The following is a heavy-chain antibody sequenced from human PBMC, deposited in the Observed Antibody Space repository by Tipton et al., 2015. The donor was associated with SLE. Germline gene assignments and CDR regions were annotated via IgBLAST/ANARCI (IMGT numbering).Heavy chain of an antibody. V-gene: IGHV4-38-2*02. D-gene: IGHD2-2*01. CDR2: IYHSGST. CDR1: GYSISSGYY. CDR3: ARETSSLFDY. J-gene: IGHJ4*02. Sequence: LRLSCAVSGYSISSGYYWGWIRQPPGKGLEWIGSIYHSGSTYYNPSLKSRVTISVDTSKNQFSLKLSSVTAADTAVYYCARETSSLFDYWGQGTLVTVSS.